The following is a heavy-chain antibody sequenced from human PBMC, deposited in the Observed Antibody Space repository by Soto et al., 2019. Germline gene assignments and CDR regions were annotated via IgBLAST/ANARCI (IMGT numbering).Heavy chain of an antibody. J-gene: IGHJ5*02. D-gene: IGHD6-19*01. CDR1: GFTFSSYS. Sequence: GGSLRLSCAASGFTFSSYSMNWVRQAPGKGLEWVSSISSSSYIYYADSVKGRFTISRDNAKNSLYLQMNSLRAEDTAVYYCARDAVVVAGHNWFDPWGQGTLVTVSS. CDR2: ISSSSYI. V-gene: IGHV3-21*01. CDR3: ARDAVVVAGHNWFDP.